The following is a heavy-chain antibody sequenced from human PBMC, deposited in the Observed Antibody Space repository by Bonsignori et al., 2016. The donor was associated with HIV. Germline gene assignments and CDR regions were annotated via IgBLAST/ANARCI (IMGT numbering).Heavy chain of an antibody. CDR2: ITWNSGTI. D-gene: IGHD2-21*01. Sequence: VRQAPGKGLEWVSGITWNSGTIEYADSVKGRFTISRDNAKNSLYLQMNSLRVEDTAFYYCAKGYSIAYCGGDCSHPTGDFQHWGQGTLVTVSS. CDR3: AKGYSIAYCGGDCSHPTGDFQH. V-gene: IGHV3-9*01. J-gene: IGHJ1*01.